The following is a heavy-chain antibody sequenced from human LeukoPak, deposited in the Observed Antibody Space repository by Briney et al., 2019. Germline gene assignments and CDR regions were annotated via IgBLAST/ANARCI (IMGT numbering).Heavy chain of an antibody. D-gene: IGHD5-18*01. Sequence: KTGGSLRLSCAASGFTFGDYAMSWFRQAPGKGLEWVSSISSSSSYIYYADSVKGRFTISRDNAKNSLYLQMNSLRAEDTAVYYCARDRPIQLWLQHGMDVWGQGTTVTVSS. V-gene: IGHV3-21*01. J-gene: IGHJ6*02. CDR3: ARDRPIQLWLQHGMDV. CDR2: ISSSSSYI. CDR1: GFTFGDYA.